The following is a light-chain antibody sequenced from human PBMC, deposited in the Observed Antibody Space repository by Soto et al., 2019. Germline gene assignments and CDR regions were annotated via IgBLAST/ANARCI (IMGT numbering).Light chain of an antibody. Sequence: QSVLTQPTSASGTTGERVTISCSGSSSNIGSNYVYWYQQVPGTAPKLLIYRNNQRPSGVPDRFSGSKSGTSASLAISGLRSEDEADYYCAAWDDSLSGGVFGGGTKLTV. CDR2: RNN. CDR1: SSNIGSNY. J-gene: IGLJ3*02. V-gene: IGLV1-47*01. CDR3: AAWDDSLSGGV.